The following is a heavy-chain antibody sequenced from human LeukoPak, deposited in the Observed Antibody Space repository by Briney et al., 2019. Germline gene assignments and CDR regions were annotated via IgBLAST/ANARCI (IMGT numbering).Heavy chain of an antibody. CDR3: AREYCSGGSCFGFDP. D-gene: IGHD2-15*01. Sequence: GGSLRLSCAASGLTFRSYEMNWVRQAPGKGLEWVSYISSSGSTIYYADSVKGRFTISRDNAKNSLYLQMNSLRAEDTAVYYCAREYCSGGSCFGFDPWGQGTLVTVSS. CDR2: ISSSGSTI. J-gene: IGHJ5*02. CDR1: GLTFRSYE. V-gene: IGHV3-48*03.